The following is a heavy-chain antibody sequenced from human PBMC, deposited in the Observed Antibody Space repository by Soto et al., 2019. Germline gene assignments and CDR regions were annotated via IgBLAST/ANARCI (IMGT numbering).Heavy chain of an antibody. Sequence: QVQLEQSGAEVKKPGASVKVSCKASGYTFTNHYIHWVRQGPGQGPEWMGTINPSGGKTDYAQKFKGRVTLTSDKPTSTVYMELRSLRSEDTAIYYCARDEYHYGSGSSYSTLDDWGQGTLVTVSS. CDR3: ARDEYHYGSGSSYSTLDD. CDR2: INPSGGKT. J-gene: IGHJ4*02. CDR1: GYTFTNHY. V-gene: IGHV1-46*01. D-gene: IGHD3-10*01.